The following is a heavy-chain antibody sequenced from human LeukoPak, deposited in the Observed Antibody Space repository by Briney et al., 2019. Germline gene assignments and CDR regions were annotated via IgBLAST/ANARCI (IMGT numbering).Heavy chain of an antibody. CDR1: GFTFSSYA. Sequence: PGGSLRLSCAASGFTFSSYAMHWVRQAPGKGLEYVSAISGNGGSTYYASSVKGRFTISRDNSKNTLYLQMGSLRAEDMAVYFCARLAGNYDFCSPYYTDWGQGTLVTVSS. D-gene: IGHD3-3*01. V-gene: IGHV3-64*01. CDR3: ARLAGNYDFCSPYYTD. CDR2: ISGNGGST. J-gene: IGHJ4*02.